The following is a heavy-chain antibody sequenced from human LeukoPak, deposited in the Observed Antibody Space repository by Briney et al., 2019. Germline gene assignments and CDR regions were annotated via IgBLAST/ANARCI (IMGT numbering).Heavy chain of an antibody. CDR3: ANQLIAAAGTRGWFDP. CDR2: INHSGST. V-gene: IGHV4-34*01. CDR1: GGSFSGYY. Sequence: PSETLSLTCAVCGGSFSGYYWSWIRQPPGKGLEWIREINHSGSTNYNPSLKSRVTISVDTSKNQFSLKLSSVTAADTAVYYCANQLIAAAGTRGWFDPWGQGTLVTVSS. D-gene: IGHD6-13*01. J-gene: IGHJ5*02.